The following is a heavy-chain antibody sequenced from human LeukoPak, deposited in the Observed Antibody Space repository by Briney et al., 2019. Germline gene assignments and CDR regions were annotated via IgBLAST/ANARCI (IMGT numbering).Heavy chain of an antibody. CDR2: INPNSGGT. Sequence: GSVKVSCKASGYTFTGYYMHWVRQAPGQGLEWMGWINPNSGGTNYAQKFQGRVTMTRDTSISTAYMELSRLRSDDTAVYYCARYYYDSSGYYPYYYYMDVWGKGTTVTISS. CDR3: ARYYYDSSGYYPYYYYMDV. V-gene: IGHV1-2*02. J-gene: IGHJ6*03. CDR1: GYTFTGYY. D-gene: IGHD3-22*01.